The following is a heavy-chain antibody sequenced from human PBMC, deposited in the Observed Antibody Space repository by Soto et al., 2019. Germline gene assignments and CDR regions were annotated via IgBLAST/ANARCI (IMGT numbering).Heavy chain of an antibody. CDR3: ARDEELTYYDILTGYYVGSGFDY. CDR2: IKQDGSEK. Sequence: PGGSLRLSCAASGFTFSSYWMSWVRQAPGKGLEWVANIKQDGSEKYYVDSVKGRFTISRDNAKNSLYLQMNSLRAEDTAVYYCARDEELTYYDILTGYYVGSGFDYWGQGTLVTVSS. D-gene: IGHD3-9*01. J-gene: IGHJ4*02. CDR1: GFTFSSYW. V-gene: IGHV3-7*01.